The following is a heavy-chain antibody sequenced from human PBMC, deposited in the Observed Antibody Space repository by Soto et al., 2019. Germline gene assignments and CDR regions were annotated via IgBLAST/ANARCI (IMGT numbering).Heavy chain of an antibody. V-gene: IGHV3-21*01. D-gene: IGHD3-16*01. J-gene: IGHJ6*02. Sequence: PGGSLRLSCAASGFTYSSISMNWVRQAPGKGLEWVSSISSSSSYIYYADSVQGRFPISRDNVKNSLYLQMSSLRAEDTAVYYCARDRPLGNPRVDYYGMDVWGQGTTGTVAS. CDR3: ARDRPLGNPRVDYYGMDV. CDR2: ISSSSSYI. CDR1: GFTYSSIS.